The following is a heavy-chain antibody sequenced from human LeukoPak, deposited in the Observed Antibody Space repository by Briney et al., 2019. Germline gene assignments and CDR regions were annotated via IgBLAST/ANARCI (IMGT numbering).Heavy chain of an antibody. V-gene: IGHV4-34*01. D-gene: IGHD3-10*01. CDR1: GGSFSGYY. CDR2: INHSGST. J-gene: IGHJ4*02. Sequence: SETLSLTCAVYGGSFSGYYWSWIRQPPGKGLEWIGEINHSGSTNYNPSLKSRVTISVDTSKNQFSLKLSSVTAADTAVYYCARATTMVRGVYFDYWGQGTLVTVSS. CDR3: ARATTMVRGVYFDY.